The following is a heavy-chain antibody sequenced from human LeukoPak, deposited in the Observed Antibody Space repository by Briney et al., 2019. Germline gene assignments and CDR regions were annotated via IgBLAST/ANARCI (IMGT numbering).Heavy chain of an antibody. J-gene: IGHJ4*02. CDR3: ARATYYYGSGSYYDY. CDR1: GGSISSGRYN. Sequence: PSETLSLTCTVSGGSISSGRYNWSWIRQPPGKGREWIGRIDTTETTNYNPSLKSRFTISVYTSKNQFSLKLSSVTAADTAVYYCARATYYYGSGSYYDYWGQGTLVTVSS. D-gene: IGHD3-10*01. CDR2: IDTTETT. V-gene: IGHV4-61*02.